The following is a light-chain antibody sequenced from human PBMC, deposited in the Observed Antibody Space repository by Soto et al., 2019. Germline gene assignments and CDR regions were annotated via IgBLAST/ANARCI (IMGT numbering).Light chain of an antibody. CDR2: AAS. Sequence: DIQMTQSPSSVSASIGDRVTITCRASQGVKTDLGWYQQKPGKAPKRLIYAASSRATGIPDRFRGSGSATDFTLTISRLEPEDSAVYFCHHYGPSPPHTFGQGTKVEIK. V-gene: IGKV1-17*01. J-gene: IGKJ2*01. CDR1: QGVKTD. CDR3: HHYGPSPPHT.